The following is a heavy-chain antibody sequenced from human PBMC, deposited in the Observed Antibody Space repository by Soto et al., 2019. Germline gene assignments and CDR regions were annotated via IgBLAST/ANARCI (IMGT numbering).Heavy chain of an antibody. J-gene: IGHJ4*02. Sequence: QVQLVESGGGVVQPGRSLRLSCAASGFTFSSYGMHWVRQAPGKGLEWVAVIWYDGSNKYYADSVKGRFTISRDNSKNPLYLQMNSLRAEDTAVYYCARDQVPDPFDYWGQGTLVTVSS. CDR2: IWYDGSNK. V-gene: IGHV3-33*01. CDR3: ARDQVPDPFDY. CDR1: GFTFSSYG.